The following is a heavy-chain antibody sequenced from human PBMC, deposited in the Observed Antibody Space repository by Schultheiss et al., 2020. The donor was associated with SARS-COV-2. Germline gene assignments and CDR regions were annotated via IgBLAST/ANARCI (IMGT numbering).Heavy chain of an antibody. CDR2: IYYSGST. CDR3: ARTAGRSDYGDYSRFDP. Sequence: SETLSLTCTVSGGSISSYYWSWIRQPPGKGLEWIGYIYYSGSTNYNPSLKSRVTISVDTSKNQFSLKLSSVTAADTAVYYCARTAGRSDYGDYSRFDPWGQGTLVTVSS. J-gene: IGHJ5*02. D-gene: IGHD4-17*01. V-gene: IGHV4-59*01. CDR1: GGSISSYY.